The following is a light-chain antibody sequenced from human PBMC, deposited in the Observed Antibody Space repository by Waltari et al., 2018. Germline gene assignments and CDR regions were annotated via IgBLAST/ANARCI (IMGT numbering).Light chain of an antibody. CDR3: QQYYRWPPLT. Sequence: EVVMTQSPATLSVSPGQRATLHCRASQSVSTYLAWYQQKPGQTPRLLIYDASTRATGIPARFSGSGSGTEFTLTISSLQSEDFAVYYCQQYYRWPPLTFGGGTKVEIK. CDR2: DAS. J-gene: IGKJ4*01. V-gene: IGKV3-15*01. CDR1: QSVSTY.